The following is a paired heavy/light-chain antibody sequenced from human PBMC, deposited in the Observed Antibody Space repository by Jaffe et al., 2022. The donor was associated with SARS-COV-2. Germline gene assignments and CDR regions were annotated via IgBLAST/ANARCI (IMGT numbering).Heavy chain of an antibody. D-gene: IGHD2-2*03. CDR3: ARDGDCSSTSCSYFDY. V-gene: IGHV3-30-3*01. CDR2: ISYDGSNK. J-gene: IGHJ4*02. Sequence: QVQLVESGGGVVQPGRSLRLSCAASGFTFSSYAMHWVRQAPGKGLEWVAVISYDGSNKYYADSVKGRFTISRDNSKNTLYLQMNSLRAEDTAVYYCARDGDCSSTSCSYFDYWGQGTLVTVSS. CDR1: GFTFSSYA.
Light chain of an antibody. CDR1: NIGSKS. CDR3: QVWDSSSDARV. V-gene: IGLV3-21*02. J-gene: IGLJ3*02. CDR2: DDS. Sequence: SYVLTQPPSVSVAPGQTARITCGGNNIGSKSVHWYQQKPGQAPVLVVYDDSDRPSGIPERFSGSNSGNTATLTISRVEAGDEADYYCQVWDSSSDARVFGGGTKLTVL.